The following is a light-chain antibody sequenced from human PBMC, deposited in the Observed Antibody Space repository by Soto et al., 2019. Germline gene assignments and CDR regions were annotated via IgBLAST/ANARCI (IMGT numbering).Light chain of an antibody. Sequence: VLTQSPGTLSLSPGERATLSCRASQSVNNNYLAWYQQKPGQAPRLLIYDASNRATGIPARFSGSGSGTDFTLTITRLEPEDFAVYYCQQYGSSPKTFGQGTKVDIK. V-gene: IGKV3-20*01. CDR2: DAS. CDR1: QSVNNNY. CDR3: QQYGSSPKT. J-gene: IGKJ1*01.